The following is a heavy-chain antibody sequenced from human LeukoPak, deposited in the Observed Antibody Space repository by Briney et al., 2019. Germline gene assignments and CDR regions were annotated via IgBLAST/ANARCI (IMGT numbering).Heavy chain of an antibody. Sequence: GASVKVSCKASGGTFSSYAISWVRQAPGQGLEWMGRIIPILGTANYAQKFQGRVTITTDESTSTAYMELSSLRSEDTAVYYCARECTNGVCYSGTDYWGQGTLVTVSS. CDR3: ARECTNGVCYSGTDY. D-gene: IGHD2-8*01. J-gene: IGHJ4*02. V-gene: IGHV1-69*11. CDR2: IIPILGTA. CDR1: GGTFSSYA.